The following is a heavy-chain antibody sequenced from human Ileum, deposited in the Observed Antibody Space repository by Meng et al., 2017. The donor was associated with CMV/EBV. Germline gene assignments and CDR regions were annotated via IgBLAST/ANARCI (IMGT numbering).Heavy chain of an antibody. V-gene: IGHV3-7*01. CDR2: IKKDGSEK. CDR1: GFTFSSYW. CDR3: ARAPFGDWERPMRY. Sequence: GESLKISCAASGFTFSSYWMSWVRQAPGKGLEWVANIKKDGSEKYYVDSVKGRFTISRDNAKNSLYLQMNSLRAEDTAVYYCARAPFGDWERPMRYWGQGTLVTVSS. J-gene: IGHJ4*02. D-gene: IGHD3-10*01.